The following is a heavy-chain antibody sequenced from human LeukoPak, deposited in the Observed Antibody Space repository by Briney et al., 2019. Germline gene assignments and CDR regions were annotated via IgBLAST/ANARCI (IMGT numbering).Heavy chain of an antibody. CDR3: ARGPRFLEWLLLGYYGMDV. J-gene: IGHJ6*02. Sequence: SETLSLTCAVYGGSFSGYYWSWIRQPPGKGLEWIGEINHSGSTNYNPSLKSRVTISVDTSKNQLSLKLSSVTAADTAVYYCARGPRFLEWLLLGYYGMDVWGQGTTVTVSS. D-gene: IGHD3-3*01. CDR2: INHSGST. CDR1: GGSFSGYY. V-gene: IGHV4-34*01.